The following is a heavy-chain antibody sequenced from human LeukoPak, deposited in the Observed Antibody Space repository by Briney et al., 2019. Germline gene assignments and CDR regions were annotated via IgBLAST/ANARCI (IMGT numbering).Heavy chain of an antibody. CDR1: GFTFSSYA. D-gene: IGHD6-19*01. V-gene: IGHV3-23*01. CDR2: MSGSGGST. J-gene: IGHJ5*02. Sequence: PGGSLRLSCAASGFTFSSYAMSWVRQAPGKGLEWVSAMSGSGGSTYYADSVKGRFTISRDNSKNTLYLQMNSLRAEDTAVYYCAKDPRRKQWLVPNWFDPWGQGTLVTVSS. CDR3: AKDPRRKQWLVPNWFDP.